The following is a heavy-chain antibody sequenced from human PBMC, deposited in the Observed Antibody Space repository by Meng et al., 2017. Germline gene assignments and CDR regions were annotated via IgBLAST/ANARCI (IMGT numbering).Heavy chain of an antibody. Sequence: SETLSLTCTVSGYSISSGYYWGWIRQPPGKGLEWIGSIYHSGSTYYNPSLKSRVTISVDTSKNQFSLKLCSVTDADTAVYYCASSWITGYSSSWYTPFDYWGQGTLVTVSS. V-gene: IGHV4-38-2*02. CDR3: ASSWITGYSSSWYTPFDY. J-gene: IGHJ4*02. D-gene: IGHD6-13*01. CDR1: GYSISSGYY. CDR2: IYHSGST.